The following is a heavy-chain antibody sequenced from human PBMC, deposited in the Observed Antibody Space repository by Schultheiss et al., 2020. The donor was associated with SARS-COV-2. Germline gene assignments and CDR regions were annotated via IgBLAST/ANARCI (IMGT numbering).Heavy chain of an antibody. CDR2: ISGGGAST. V-gene: IGHV3-23*01. CDR3: AREDSSGYYYFDY. CDR1: GFTFSSYA. Sequence: GGSLRLSCAASGFTFSSYAMSWVRQAPGKGLEWVSAISGGGASTFYADSVKGRFTISRDNSKNTLYLQMNSLRAEDTAVYYCAREDSSGYYYFDYWGQGTLVTVSS. J-gene: IGHJ4*02. D-gene: IGHD3-22*01.